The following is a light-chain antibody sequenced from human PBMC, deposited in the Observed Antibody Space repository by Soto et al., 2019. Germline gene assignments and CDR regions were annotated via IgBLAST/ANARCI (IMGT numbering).Light chain of an antibody. CDR3: QQATISQLT. Sequence: DIQMTQSPSSVSASVGDRVTITCRASQGISGWLAWYQQKPGKAPKLLIYAASTLQSGVPSRFSGGRSGTDFTLTITSLQPEDFAPYYCQQATISQLTFGGGTKVEIK. CDR2: AAS. CDR1: QGISGW. J-gene: IGKJ4*01. V-gene: IGKV1-12*01.